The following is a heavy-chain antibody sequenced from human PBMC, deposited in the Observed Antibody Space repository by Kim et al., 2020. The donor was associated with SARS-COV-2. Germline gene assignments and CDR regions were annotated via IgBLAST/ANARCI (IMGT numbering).Heavy chain of an antibody. V-gene: IGHV4-34*01. J-gene: IGHJ4*02. D-gene: IGHD6-19*01. CDR2: INHSGST. CDR1: GGSFSGYY. Sequence: SETLSLTCAVYGGSFSGYYWSWIRQPPGKGLEWIGEINHSGSTNYNPSLKSRVTISVDTSKNQFSLKLSSVTAADTAVYYCARGPIVIAVAGTSTGSYDYWGQGTLVTVSS. CDR3: ARGPIVIAVAGTSTGSYDY.